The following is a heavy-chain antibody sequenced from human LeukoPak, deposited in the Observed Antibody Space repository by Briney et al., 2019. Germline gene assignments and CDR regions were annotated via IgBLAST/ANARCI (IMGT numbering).Heavy chain of an antibody. Sequence: GGSLRLSCAASGFTFSSYGMHWVRQAPGKGLEWVSSISSSSSYIYYADSVKGRFTISRDNAKNSLYLQMNSLRAEDTAVYYCARDFLGPTISSGYYQYYFDYWGQGTLVTVSS. J-gene: IGHJ4*02. CDR3: ARDFLGPTISSGYYQYYFDY. CDR2: ISSSSSYI. CDR1: GFTFSSYG. V-gene: IGHV3-21*01. D-gene: IGHD3-22*01.